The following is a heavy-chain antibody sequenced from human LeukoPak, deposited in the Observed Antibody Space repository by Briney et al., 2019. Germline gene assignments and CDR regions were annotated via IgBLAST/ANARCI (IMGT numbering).Heavy chain of an antibody. D-gene: IGHD6-6*01. CDR1: GGSFSGYY. Sequence: SETLSLTCAVYGGSFSGYYWSWIRQPPGKGLEWIGSIYPSGSTYYKSSLKSRVTISVDTSKNQFSLKLNSMTAADTAVYYCARHIPGRPKGAFDYWGQGALVTVSS. CDR3: ARHIPGRPKGAFDY. V-gene: IGHV4-34*01. J-gene: IGHJ4*02. CDR2: IYPSGST.